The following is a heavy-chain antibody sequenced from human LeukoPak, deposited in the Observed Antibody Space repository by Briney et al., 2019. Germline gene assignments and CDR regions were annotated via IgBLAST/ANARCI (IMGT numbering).Heavy chain of an antibody. D-gene: IGHD1-7*01. Sequence: SETLSLTCAVYGGSFSVYYWSWIRQPPGKGLEWIGEINHSGGTNYNPSLKSRVTISVDTSKNQFSLKLSSVTAADTAVYYCARGYNWNYVLNFDYWGQGTLVTVSS. CDR2: INHSGGT. J-gene: IGHJ4*02. CDR1: GGSFSVYY. CDR3: ARGYNWNYVLNFDY. V-gene: IGHV4-34*01.